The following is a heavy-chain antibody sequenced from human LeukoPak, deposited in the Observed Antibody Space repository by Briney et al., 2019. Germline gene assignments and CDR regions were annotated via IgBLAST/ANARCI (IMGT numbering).Heavy chain of an antibody. J-gene: IGHJ4*02. CDR2: INHSGST. CDR1: GGSFSGYY. CDR3: ARDLMGYYGSGTLPL. D-gene: IGHD3-10*01. Sequence: SETLSLTCAVYGGSFSGYYWSWIRQPPGKGLEWIGEINHSGSTNYNPSLKSRVTTSVDTSKNQFSLKLSSVTAADTAVYYCARDLMGYYGSGTLPLWGQGTLVTVSS. V-gene: IGHV4-34*01.